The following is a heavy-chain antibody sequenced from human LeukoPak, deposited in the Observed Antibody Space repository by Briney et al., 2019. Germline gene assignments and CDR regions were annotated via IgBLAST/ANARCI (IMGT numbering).Heavy chain of an antibody. D-gene: IGHD5-18*01. CDR2: IWYDGNNK. J-gene: IGHJ4*02. CDR1: GFTFSGYG. CDR3: AKDWGYTTMVSYYFDY. V-gene: IGHV3-33*06. Sequence: GGSLRLSCAPSGFTFSGYGMHWVRQAPDKGLKWVAVIWYDGNNKYYAESVKGRFTISRDNSKNTLYLQMNSLRAEDTAVYYCAKDWGYTTMVSYYFDYWGQGALVTVAS.